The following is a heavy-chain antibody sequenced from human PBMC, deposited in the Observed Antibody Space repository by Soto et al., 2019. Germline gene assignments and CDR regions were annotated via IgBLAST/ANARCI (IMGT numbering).Heavy chain of an antibody. CDR3: AKIDYGYHRVGSYYFDY. CDR1: GFTFSSYA. D-gene: IGHD4-17*01. V-gene: IGHV3-23*01. Sequence: EVQLLESGGGLVQPGGSLRLSCAASGFTFSSYAMSWVRQAPGKGLEWVSAIRGSGGSTYYADSVKGRFTISRDNSKNTLYLQMNSLRAEDTAVYYCAKIDYGYHRVGSYYFDYWGQGTLVTVSS. J-gene: IGHJ4*02. CDR2: IRGSGGST.